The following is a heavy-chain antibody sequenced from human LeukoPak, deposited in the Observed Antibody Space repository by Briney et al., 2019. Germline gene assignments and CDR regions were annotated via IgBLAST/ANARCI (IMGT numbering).Heavy chain of an antibody. Sequence: ASVKVSCKASGYTFTNYGTNWVRQAPGQGLEWMGWISAYNGNTNYAQKLQGRVTMTTDTSTSTAYMELRSLRSDDTAVYYCARDSLRFLEWLINYYYYMDVWGKGATVTVSS. CDR3: ARDSLRFLEWLINYYYYMDV. V-gene: IGHV1-18*01. D-gene: IGHD3-3*01. J-gene: IGHJ6*03. CDR2: ISAYNGNT. CDR1: GYTFTNYG.